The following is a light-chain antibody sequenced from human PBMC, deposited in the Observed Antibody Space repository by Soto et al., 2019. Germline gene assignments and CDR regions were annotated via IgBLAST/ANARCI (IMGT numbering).Light chain of an antibody. V-gene: IGLV2-23*03. CDR3: CSYAGSNTFD. J-gene: IGLJ1*01. Sequence: QPVLNKPPSASGTPPQRGTISCTGSSSNIGSNYVSWYQQHPGKAPKLMIYEGSKRPSGVSNRFSGSKSGNTASLTISGLQAEDEADYYCCSYAGSNTFDFGTGTKVTAL. CDR2: EGS. CDR1: SSNIGSNY.